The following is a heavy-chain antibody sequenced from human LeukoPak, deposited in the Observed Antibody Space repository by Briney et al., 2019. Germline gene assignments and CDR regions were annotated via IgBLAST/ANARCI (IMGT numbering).Heavy chain of an antibody. J-gene: IGHJ4*02. CDR1: GGSISSSSYY. CDR2: INHSGST. Sequence: KPSETLSLTCTVSGGSISSSSYYWGWIRQPPGEGLEWIGEINHSGSTNYNPSLKSRVTISVDTSKNQFPLKLSSVTAADTAVYYCARGRGLGWLPLNYFDYWGQGTLVTVSS. V-gene: IGHV4-39*06. CDR3: ARGRGLGWLPLNYFDY. D-gene: IGHD5-24*01.